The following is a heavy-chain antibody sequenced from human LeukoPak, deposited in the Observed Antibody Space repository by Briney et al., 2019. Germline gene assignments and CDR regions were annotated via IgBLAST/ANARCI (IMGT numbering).Heavy chain of an antibody. CDR2: IRTNGGNT. CDR1: GFTFSSYA. D-gene: IGHD4-17*01. J-gene: IGHJ4*02. Sequence: GESLRLSCAASGFTFSSYAMHWVRQAPGKGLEYVSSIRTNGGNTYYANSVKGRFTISRDNSKNMLYLQMGSLRAEDMALYYCARDSMTTVTTYTFGDYWGQGTLVTVSS. CDR3: ARDSMTTVTTYTFGDY. V-gene: IGHV3-64*01.